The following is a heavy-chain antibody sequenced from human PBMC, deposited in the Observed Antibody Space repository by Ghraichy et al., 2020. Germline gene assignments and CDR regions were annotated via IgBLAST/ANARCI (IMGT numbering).Heavy chain of an antibody. CDR3: VRGSNHFDS. CDR1: GFTFSNYW. V-gene: IGHV3-74*01. D-gene: IGHD3-16*02. J-gene: IGHJ4*02. Sequence: GESLNISCAASGFTFSNYWMHWVRQAPGKGLVWVSHIKSDGTTTIYADSVKGRFTISRDNDKNTLYLQMNSLRAEDTAVYYCVRGSNHFDSWGQGTPVTVPS. CDR2: IKSDGTTT.